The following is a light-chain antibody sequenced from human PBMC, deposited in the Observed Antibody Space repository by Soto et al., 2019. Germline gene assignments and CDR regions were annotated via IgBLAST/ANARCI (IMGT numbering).Light chain of an antibody. CDR2: KVS. CDR1: QSLAHSDGNTY. CDR3: MQATQFPHT. Sequence: DVALTQTPLSSPVTLGQPASISCRSSQSLAHSDGNTYLSWLQQRPGQPPRLLIYKVSVRFSGVPDRFSGSGAGTDFTLRISRVEPEDVGVYSCMQATQFPHTLGQGTKLEIK. J-gene: IGKJ2*01. V-gene: IGKV2-24*01.